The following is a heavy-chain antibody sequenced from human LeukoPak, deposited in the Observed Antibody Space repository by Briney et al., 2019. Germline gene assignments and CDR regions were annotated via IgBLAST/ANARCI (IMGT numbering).Heavy chain of an antibody. D-gene: IGHD6-19*01. CDR1: GGSISSSNW. CDR2: IYHSGSI. Sequence: SGTLSLTCAVSGGSISSSNWCSWVRQPPGKGLEWIGEIYHSGSINYNPSLKSRVTISLDKSKNQFSLKLTSVTAADTAVYYCARGVAGTSWFDYWGQGTLVTVSS. J-gene: IGHJ4*02. CDR3: ARGVAGTSWFDY. V-gene: IGHV4-4*02.